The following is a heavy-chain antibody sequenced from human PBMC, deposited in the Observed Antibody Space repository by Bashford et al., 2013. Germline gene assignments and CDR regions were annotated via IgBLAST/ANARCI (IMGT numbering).Heavy chain of an antibody. V-gene: IGHV4-59*01. CDR2: IYYSGST. J-gene: IGHJ4*02. CDR3: ARGIYTGIAVAGLYYFDY. Sequence: SETLSLTCTVSGGSISSYYWSWIRQPPGKGLEWIGYIYYSGSTNYNPSLKSRVTISVDTSKNQFSLKLSSVTAADTAVYYCARGIYTGIAVAGLYYFDYVGTREPWSTVSX. CDR1: GGSISSYY. D-gene: IGHD6-19*01.